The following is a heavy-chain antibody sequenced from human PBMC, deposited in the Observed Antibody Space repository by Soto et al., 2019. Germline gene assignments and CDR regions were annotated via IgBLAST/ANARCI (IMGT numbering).Heavy chain of an antibody. D-gene: IGHD3-16*01. J-gene: IGHJ4*02. CDR3: TRWGNYYFDY. Sequence: EVQLVEAGGGLVQPGGSLRLSCAASGFTFSTYWIHWVRQAPGKGLVWVSRINGDGGTINYADSVKGRFTISRDNAKNTVYLQMNSLSADDTSVYYCTRWGNYYFDYWGQGTLVTVSS. CDR1: GFTFSTYW. V-gene: IGHV3-74*01. CDR2: INGDGGTI.